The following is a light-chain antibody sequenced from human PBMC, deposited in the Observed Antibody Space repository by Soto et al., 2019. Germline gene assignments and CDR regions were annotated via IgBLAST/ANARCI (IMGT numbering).Light chain of an antibody. CDR1: QSLVHSDVNTY. CDR3: RQATQAYT. V-gene: IGKV2-24*01. J-gene: IGKJ2*01. Sequence: DIVLTQTPLSSPVTLGQPASISCRSSQSLVHSDVNTYLTWLQQIPGQPPGLLIYMISNRSSGGPNRFSGSGEGTDCTLKIRRVEADDVGVYSFRQATQAYTFGQGNKLEIK. CDR2: MIS.